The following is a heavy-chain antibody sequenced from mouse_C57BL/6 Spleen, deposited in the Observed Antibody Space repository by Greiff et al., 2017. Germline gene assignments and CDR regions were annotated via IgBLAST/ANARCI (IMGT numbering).Heavy chain of an antibody. D-gene: IGHD2-4*01. J-gene: IGHJ3*01. CDR2: ISSGGNYT. CDR1: GFTFSSYG. V-gene: IGHV5-6*01. Sequence: EVQLVESGGDLVKPGGSLKLSCAASGFTFSSYGMSWVRQTPDKRLEWVATISSGGNYTYYPASVKGRFTISRDNAKNTLYLQMSSLKSEDTAMYYCARQKDYDGAWFAYWGQGTLVTVSA. CDR3: ARQKDYDGAWFAY.